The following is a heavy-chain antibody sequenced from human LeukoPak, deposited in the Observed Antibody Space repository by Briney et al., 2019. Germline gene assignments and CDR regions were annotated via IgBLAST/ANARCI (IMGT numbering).Heavy chain of an antibody. D-gene: IGHD2-2*01. CDR2: INAGNGNT. CDR3: ARGLPRVRVPAPGGWFDP. Sequence: GASVNVSCKASGYTFTSYAMHWVRQAPGQRLEWMGWINAGNGNTKYSQKFQGRVTITRDTSASTAYMELSSLRSEDTAVYYCARGLPRVRVPAPGGWFDPWGQGTLVTVSS. V-gene: IGHV1-3*01. CDR1: GYTFTSYA. J-gene: IGHJ5*02.